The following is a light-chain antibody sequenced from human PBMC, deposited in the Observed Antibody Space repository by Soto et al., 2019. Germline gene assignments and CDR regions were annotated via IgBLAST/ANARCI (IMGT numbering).Light chain of an antibody. CDR2: GAS. V-gene: IGKV3-15*01. J-gene: IGKJ1*01. CDR3: QKYSNWPPWT. Sequence: EIVMTQSPATLSVSPGEGATLSCRASQSVGSNLAWYQQKPGQAPRLLIYGASTRATGIPARFSGSGSGTEFTLTNSSLQSEDFPVYYCQKYSNWPPWTSGQGTKGEIK. CDR1: QSVGSN.